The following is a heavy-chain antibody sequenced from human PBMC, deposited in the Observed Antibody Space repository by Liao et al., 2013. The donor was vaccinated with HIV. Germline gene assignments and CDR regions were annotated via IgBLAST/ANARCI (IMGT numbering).Heavy chain of an antibody. D-gene: IGHD3-10*01. CDR3: AGRLWFGEFDAFDI. J-gene: IGHJ3*02. Sequence: QVQVQESGPGLVKPSETLSLACTVSGGSISGKTYYWSWIRQPAGKGLEWIGRIKTSGSPTYNPSLKSRVTMSIDTSRNQFSVNLNSVTAADTAVYYCAGRLWFGEFDAFDIWGQGTTVTVSS. CDR1: GGSISGKTYY. V-gene: IGHV4-4*07. CDR2: IKTSGSP.